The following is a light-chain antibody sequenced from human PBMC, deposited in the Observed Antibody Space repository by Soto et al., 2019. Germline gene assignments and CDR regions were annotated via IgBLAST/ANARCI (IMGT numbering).Light chain of an antibody. CDR3: QQYGSSFRT. V-gene: IGKV3-20*01. J-gene: IGKJ2*01. CDR1: QSVSSSY. Sequence: EIVLTQSPGTLSLSPGERATLSCRASQSVSSSYLAWYQQKPGQAPRLLIYGASSRATGIPDRFSGSGSGTDFTLTISRREPEDFAVYYCQQYGSSFRTFGQGTKLEIK. CDR2: GAS.